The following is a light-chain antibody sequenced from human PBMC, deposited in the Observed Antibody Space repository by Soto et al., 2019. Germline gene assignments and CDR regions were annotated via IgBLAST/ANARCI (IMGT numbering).Light chain of an antibody. CDR1: SSDVGAYNY. CDR3: SSYTSSRTYI. V-gene: IGLV2-14*01. Sequence: QSALTQPASVSGSPGQSITISCTGTSSDVGAYNYVSWYQQHPGKAPKLMIYDVTNRPSGVSYRFSGSKSGNTASLTISGLQAEDEADYYCSSYTSSRTYIFGGWTKLTVL. J-gene: IGLJ2*01. CDR2: DVT.